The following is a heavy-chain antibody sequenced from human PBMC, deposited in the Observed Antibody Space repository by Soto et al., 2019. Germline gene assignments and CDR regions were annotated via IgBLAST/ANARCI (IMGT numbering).Heavy chain of an antibody. CDR2: ISGSGGST. CDR1: GFTFSSYA. V-gene: IGHV3-23*01. J-gene: IGHJ4*02. D-gene: IGHD6-19*01. CDR3: AAHSSGWYFLDY. Sequence: EVQLLESGGGLVQPGGSLRLSCAASGFTFSSYAMSWVRQAPGKGLEWVSAISGSGGSTYYADSVKGRCTISRDNSKNTLYLQMNSLRAEDTAVYYCAAHSSGWYFLDYWGQGTLVTVSS.